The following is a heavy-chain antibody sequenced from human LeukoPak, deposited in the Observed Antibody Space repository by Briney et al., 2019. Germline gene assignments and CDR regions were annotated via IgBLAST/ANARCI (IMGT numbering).Heavy chain of an antibody. Sequence: PGGSLRLSCAASGFTFSDYYMSWIRQAPGKGLEWVSYISSSGSTIYYADSVKGRFTISRDNAKNSLYLQMNSLRAEDTAVYYCARDSRMTYDYSVNWFDPWGQGPLVTVSS. J-gene: IGHJ5*02. V-gene: IGHV3-11*01. CDR1: GFTFSDYY. CDR2: ISSSGSTI. CDR3: ARDSRMTYDYSVNWFDP. D-gene: IGHD4-11*01.